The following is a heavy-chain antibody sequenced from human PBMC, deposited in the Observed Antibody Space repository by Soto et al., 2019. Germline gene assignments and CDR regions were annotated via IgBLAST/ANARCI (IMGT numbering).Heavy chain of an antibody. J-gene: IGHJ4*02. CDR1: GGTFSSYA. CDR2: IIPIFGTA. V-gene: IGHV1-69*13. Sequence: SVKVSCKASGGTFSSYAISWVRQAPGQGLEWMGGIIPIFGTANYAQKFQGRVTITADESTSTAYMELSSLRSEDTAVYYCATIVVVPAADYFFDDWGQGTLVTVSS. D-gene: IGHD2-2*01. CDR3: ATIVVVPAADYFFDD.